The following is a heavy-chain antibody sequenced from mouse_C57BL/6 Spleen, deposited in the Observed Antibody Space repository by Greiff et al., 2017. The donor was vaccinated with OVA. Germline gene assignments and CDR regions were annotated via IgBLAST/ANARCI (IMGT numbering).Heavy chain of an antibody. CDR3: ARGDYGDFDY. V-gene: IGHV1-55*01. CDR1: GYTFTSYW. J-gene: IGHJ2*01. D-gene: IGHD2-4*01. CDR2: IYPGSGST. Sequence: QVHVKQPGAELVKPGASVKMSCKASGYTFTSYWITWVKPRPGQGLEWIGDIYPGSGSTNYNEKFKSKATLTVDTSSSTAYMQLSSLTSEDSAVYYCARGDYGDFDYWGQGTTLTVSS.